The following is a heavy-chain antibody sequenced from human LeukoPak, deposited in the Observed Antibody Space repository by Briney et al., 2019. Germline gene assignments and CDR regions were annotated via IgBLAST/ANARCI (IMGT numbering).Heavy chain of an antibody. CDR1: GFTFSSYG. J-gene: IGHJ4*02. CDR2: ISYDGSNK. Sequence: GRSLRPSCAASGFTFSSYGMHWVRQAPGKGLEWVAVISYDGSNKYYADSVKGRFTISRDNSKNTLYLQMNSLRAEDTAVYYCAKDKDTAMPLSWYFDYWGQGTLVTVSS. CDR3: AKDKDTAMPLSWYFDY. V-gene: IGHV3-30*18. D-gene: IGHD5-18*01.